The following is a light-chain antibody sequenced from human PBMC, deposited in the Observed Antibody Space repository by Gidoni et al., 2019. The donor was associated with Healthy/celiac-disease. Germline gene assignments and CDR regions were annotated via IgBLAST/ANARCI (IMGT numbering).Light chain of an antibody. CDR3: QQYDNLPLT. V-gene: IGKV1-33*01. CDR2: DAS. CDR1: QDITNY. J-gene: IGKJ4*01. Sequence: DSQMTQSPSSLSSSVGDRVPITSQASQDITNYLNWYQQKPGKAPKLLIYDASKLEIGVPSRFSGSGSGTDFTFTISSLQPEDIATYYCQQYDNLPLTFGGGTKVEIK.